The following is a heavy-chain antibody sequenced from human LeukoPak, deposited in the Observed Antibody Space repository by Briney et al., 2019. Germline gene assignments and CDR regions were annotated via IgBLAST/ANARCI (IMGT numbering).Heavy chain of an antibody. D-gene: IGHD1-26*01. Sequence: ASVKVSCKASGYTFTSYDINWVRQATGQGLEWMGWMNPNGGNTGYAQKFQGRVTMTRNTSISTAYMELSSLRSEDTAVYYCARGKGIVGATTPSDNYYYYGMDVWGQGTTVTVSS. V-gene: IGHV1-8*01. CDR3: ARGKGIVGATTPSDNYYYYGMDV. CDR1: GYTFTSYD. J-gene: IGHJ6*02. CDR2: MNPNGGNT.